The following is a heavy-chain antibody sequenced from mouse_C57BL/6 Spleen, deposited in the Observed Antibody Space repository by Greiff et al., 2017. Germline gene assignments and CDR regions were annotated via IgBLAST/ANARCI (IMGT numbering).Heavy chain of an antibody. V-gene: IGHV1-26*01. J-gene: IGHJ4*01. CDR1: GYTFTDYY. CDR2: INPNNGGT. D-gene: IGHD2-12*01. CDR3: ARSLSYYKAMDY. Sequence: VQLQQSGPELVKPGASVKISCKASGYTFTDYYMNWVKQSHGKSLEWIGDINPNNGGTSYNQKFKGKATLTVDKSSSTAYMELRSLTSEDSAVYYCARSLSYYKAMDYWGQGTSVTVSS.